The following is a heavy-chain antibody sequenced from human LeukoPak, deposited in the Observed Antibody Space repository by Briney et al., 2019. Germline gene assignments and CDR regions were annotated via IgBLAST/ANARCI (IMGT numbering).Heavy chain of an antibody. J-gene: IGHJ4*02. V-gene: IGHV3-53*01. CDR2: VYSGDNT. D-gene: IGHD6-19*01. CDR1: GFTVSGNY. Sequence: GGSLRLSCAASGFTVSGNYMSWVRQAPGKGLEWVSVVYSGDNTYYADFVKGRFTISRDNSKNTLYLQMNSLRAEDTAVYYCARDREPNTSGSRSDYWGQGTLVTVSS. CDR3: ARDREPNTSGSRSDY.